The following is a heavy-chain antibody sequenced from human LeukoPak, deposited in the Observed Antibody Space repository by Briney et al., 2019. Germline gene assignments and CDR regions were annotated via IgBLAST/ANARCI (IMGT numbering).Heavy chain of an antibody. CDR3: ARGAAAGTMWGGFDY. D-gene: IGHD6-13*01. V-gene: IGHV3-74*01. CDR2: INSDGSST. J-gene: IGHJ4*02. CDR1: GFTFSSYW. Sequence: GSLRLSCAASGFTFSSYWMHWVRQAPGKGLVWVSRINSDGSSTSYADSVKGRFTIPRDNAKNTLYLQMNSLRAEDTAVYYCARGAAAGTMWGGFDYWGQGTLVTVSS.